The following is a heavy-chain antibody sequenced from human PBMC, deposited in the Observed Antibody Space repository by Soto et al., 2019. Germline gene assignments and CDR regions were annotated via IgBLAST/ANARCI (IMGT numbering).Heavy chain of an antibody. CDR2: IYYSGST. CDR3: ARHREQWLAGDAFDI. J-gene: IGHJ3*02. D-gene: IGHD6-19*01. CDR1: SASLSSSTYY. V-gene: IGHV4-61*01. Sequence: ASETLSLTCSVSSASLSSSTYYWSWIRQPPGKGLEWIGYIYYSGSTNYNPSLKSRVTISVDTSKNQFSLKLSSVTAADTAMYYCARHREQWLAGDAFDIWGQGTMVTVSS.